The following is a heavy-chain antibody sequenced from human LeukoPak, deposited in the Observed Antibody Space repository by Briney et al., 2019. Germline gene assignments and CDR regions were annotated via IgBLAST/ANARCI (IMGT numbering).Heavy chain of an antibody. CDR1: GFTFSNFW. CDR2: ISYDGSNK. J-gene: IGHJ6*02. V-gene: IGHV3-30*03. Sequence: GGSLRLSCTASGFTFSNFWMGWVRQAPGKGLEWVAVISYDGSNKYYADSVKGRFTISRDNSKNTLYLQMNSLRAEDTAVYYCARDLLGVSYGMDVWGQGTTVTVSS. CDR3: ARDLLGVSYGMDV. D-gene: IGHD2-15*01.